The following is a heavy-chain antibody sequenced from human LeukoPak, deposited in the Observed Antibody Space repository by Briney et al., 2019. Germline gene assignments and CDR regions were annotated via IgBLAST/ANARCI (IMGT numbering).Heavy chain of an antibody. CDR1: GFTFSSYA. V-gene: IGHV3-23*01. Sequence: GGSLRLSCAASGFTFSSYAMSWVRQAPRKGLEWVTAISGSGGSTYYADSVKGRFTISRDDSKNTLYLQMNSLRAEDTALYSCEKCAKTPEGGSGWCNWFDTWGQGTLVIVSS. D-gene: IGHD3-3*01. CDR3: EKCAKTPEGGSGWCNWFDT. CDR2: ISGSGGST. J-gene: IGHJ5*02.